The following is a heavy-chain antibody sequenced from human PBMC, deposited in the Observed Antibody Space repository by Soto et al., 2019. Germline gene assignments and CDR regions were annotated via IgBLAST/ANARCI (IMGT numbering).Heavy chain of an antibody. D-gene: IGHD3-22*01. CDR3: ARDGDDSSGYYYSLSDY. V-gene: IGHV1-46*01. CDR1: GYTFTSYY. Sequence: GASVKLSCKASGYTFTSYYMHWVRQAPGQGLEWMGIINPSGGSTSYAQKFQGRVTMTRDTSTSTVYMELSSLRSEDTAVYYCARDGDDSSGYYYSLSDYWGQGTLVTVSS. J-gene: IGHJ4*02. CDR2: INPSGGST.